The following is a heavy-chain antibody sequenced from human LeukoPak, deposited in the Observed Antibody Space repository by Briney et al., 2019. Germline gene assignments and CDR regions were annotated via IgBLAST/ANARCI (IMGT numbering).Heavy chain of an antibody. Sequence: PGGSLRLSCAASGFTFDDYAMHWVRQAPGKGLEWVSGISWNSGSIGYADSVKGRFTISRDNAKNSLYLQMNSLRAEDMALYYCAKDLSSTRDAFDIWGQGTMVTVSS. D-gene: IGHD6-6*01. CDR3: AKDLSSTRDAFDI. V-gene: IGHV3-9*03. CDR2: ISWNSGSI. J-gene: IGHJ3*02. CDR1: GFTFDDYA.